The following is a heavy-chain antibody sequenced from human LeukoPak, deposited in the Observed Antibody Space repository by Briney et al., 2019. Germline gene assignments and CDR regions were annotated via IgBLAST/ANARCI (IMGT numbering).Heavy chain of an antibody. CDR2: IRYDGSNK. J-gene: IGHJ4*02. CDR3: ARMYYIRGVLFYYFDS. CDR1: GFTFSSYA. Sequence: PGGSLRLSCAASGFTFSSYAMHWVRQAPGKGLEWVAFIRYDGSNKYYADSVKGRFTISRDISKNTLYLQMNSLRAEDTAVYYCARMYYIRGVLFYYFDSWAREPWSPSPQ. D-gene: IGHD3-10*01. V-gene: IGHV3-30*02.